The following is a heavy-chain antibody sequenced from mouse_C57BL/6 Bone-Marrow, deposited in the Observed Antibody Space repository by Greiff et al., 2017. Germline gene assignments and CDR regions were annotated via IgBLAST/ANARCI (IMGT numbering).Heavy chain of an antibody. D-gene: IGHD3-2*02. CDR1: GYTFTSYW. V-gene: IGHV1-69*01. J-gene: IGHJ3*01. Sequence: QVQLQQPGAELVMPGASVKLSCKASGYTFTSYWMHWVKQRPGQGLEWIGEIDPSDSYTNYNQKFKGKSTLTVDKSSSTAYMQLSSLPSEDSAVYYAAREETAQATFAYWGQGTLVTVSA. CDR2: IDPSDSYT. CDR3: AREETAQATFAY.